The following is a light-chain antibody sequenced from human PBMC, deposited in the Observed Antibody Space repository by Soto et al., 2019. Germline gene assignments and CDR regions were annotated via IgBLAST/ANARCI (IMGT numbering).Light chain of an antibody. Sequence: EIVLTQSPATLSLSPGERATLSCRASQSVGSFLAWYQQKPGQAPRLLISDASNRAPGIPARFSGSGSGTDFTLTISSLEPEDFAVYYCQQRSHWPTFGQGTKVEIK. CDR2: DAS. CDR1: QSVGSF. V-gene: IGKV3-11*01. J-gene: IGKJ1*01. CDR3: QQRSHWPT.